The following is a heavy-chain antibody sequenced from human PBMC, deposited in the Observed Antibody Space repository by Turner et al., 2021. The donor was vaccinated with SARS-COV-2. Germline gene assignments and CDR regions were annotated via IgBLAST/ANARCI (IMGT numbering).Heavy chain of an antibody. J-gene: IGHJ4*02. CDR3: ARADWRLSHDY. CDR1: GGSISSYY. V-gene: IGHV4-59*01. CDR2: IYYSGST. D-gene: IGHD3-9*01. Sequence: QVQLQEAGPGLVEPSETLSLTCTVSGGSISSYYWSWCRQPPGKGLECIWYIYYSGSTKYNPSLKSRVTISVDTSKNQLYLQLTSVTAADTAVYYCARADWRLSHDYWGQGILVTVSS.